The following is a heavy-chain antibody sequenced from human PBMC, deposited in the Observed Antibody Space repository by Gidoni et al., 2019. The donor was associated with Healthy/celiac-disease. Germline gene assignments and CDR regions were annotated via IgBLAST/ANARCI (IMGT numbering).Heavy chain of an antibody. J-gene: IGHJ4*02. CDR1: GGSISSSSYY. D-gene: IGHD3-22*01. Sequence: QLQLQESGPGLVKPSETLSLTCTVSGGSISSSSYYWGWIRQPPGKGLEWIGSTYYSGSTYYNPSLKSRVTISVDTSKNQFSLKLSSVTAADTAVYYCARDAGYYDSSGYYNYWGQGTLVTVSS. CDR3: ARDAGYYDSSGYYNY. V-gene: IGHV4-39*07. CDR2: TYYSGST.